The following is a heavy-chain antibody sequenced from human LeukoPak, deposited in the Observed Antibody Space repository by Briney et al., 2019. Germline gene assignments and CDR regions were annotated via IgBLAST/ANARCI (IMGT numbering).Heavy chain of an antibody. CDR3: ARGSTVTTFHY. Sequence: GASVTVSCKASGYTFTGYYMHWVRQAPGQGLGWMGRINPNSGGTNYAQKFQGRVTMTRDTSISTAYMELSRLRSDDTAVYYCARGSTVTTFHYWGQGTLVTVSS. CDR2: INPNSGGT. D-gene: IGHD4-17*01. V-gene: IGHV1-2*06. J-gene: IGHJ4*02. CDR1: GYTFTGYY.